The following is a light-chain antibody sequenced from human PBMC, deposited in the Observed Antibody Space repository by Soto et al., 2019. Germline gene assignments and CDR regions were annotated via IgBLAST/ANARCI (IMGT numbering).Light chain of an antibody. CDR2: DVS. Sequence: QSALTQPASVSGSPGQSITISCTGSSSDVGGYDFVSWYQHHPGKAPRLMIFDVSNRPSAVSNRFSGSKSGNTASLTISGLQAEGEGDYYCASYTSRSTLVFGTGTKLTVL. V-gene: IGLV2-14*03. CDR3: ASYTSRSTLV. J-gene: IGLJ1*01. CDR1: SSDVGGYDF.